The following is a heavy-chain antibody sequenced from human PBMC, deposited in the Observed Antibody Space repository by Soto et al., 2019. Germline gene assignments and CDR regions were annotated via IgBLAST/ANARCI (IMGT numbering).Heavy chain of an antibody. CDR3: AGISIAAAGSSYYYYYMDV. CDR2: INHSGST. J-gene: IGHJ6*03. CDR1: GGSFSGYY. V-gene: IGHV4-34*01. D-gene: IGHD6-13*01. Sequence: SDTLSLTCAVYGGSFSGYYWSWIRQPPGKGLEWIGEINHSGSTNYNPSLKSRVTISVDTSKNQFSLKLSSVTAADTAVYYCAGISIAAAGSSYYYYYMDVWGKGTTVTVSS.